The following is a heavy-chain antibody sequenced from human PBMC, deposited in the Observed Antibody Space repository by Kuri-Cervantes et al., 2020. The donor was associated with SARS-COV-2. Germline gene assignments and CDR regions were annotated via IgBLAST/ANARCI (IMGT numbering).Heavy chain of an antibody. CDR3: ARDQRREMAPHFDY. CDR2: ISAGNDNT. D-gene: IGHD5-24*01. J-gene: IGHJ4*02. CDR1: GYVFTIYG. V-gene: IGHV1-3*01. Sequence: ASVKVSCKASGYVFTIYGMHWVRQAPGQRPEWMGWISAGNDNTQYSQKFQGRVTITRDTSANTAYMELSSLRSEGTAVYYCARDQRREMAPHFDYWGQGTLVTVSS.